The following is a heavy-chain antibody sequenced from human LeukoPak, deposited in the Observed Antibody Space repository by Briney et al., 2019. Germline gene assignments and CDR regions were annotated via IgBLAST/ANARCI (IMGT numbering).Heavy chain of an antibody. D-gene: IGHD2-21*02. J-gene: IGHJ5*02. CDR1: DGSISSSSYY. Sequence: SETLSLTCTVSDGSISSSSYYWGWIRQPPGKGLEWIGNIYYSGSTYYNPSLKSRVTISVDTSKNQFSLKLSSVTAADTAVYYCVQTAVGDTSWIDPWGQGTLVIVSS. V-gene: IGHV4-39*07. CDR3: VQTAVGDTSWIDP. CDR2: IYYSGST.